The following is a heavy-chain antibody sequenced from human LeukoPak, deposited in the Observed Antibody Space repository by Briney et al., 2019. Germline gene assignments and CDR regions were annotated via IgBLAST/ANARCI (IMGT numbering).Heavy chain of an antibody. Sequence: PGGSLRLSCVVSGFPFSSSAMSWVRQPPAKGLEWVSAFSAGSTYYRDSAKGRFTISRDISKNTMFLEMNSLRAEDTAVYYCATNGYGYNNYFEYWGRGTLVTVSS. CDR2: FSAGST. J-gene: IGHJ4*02. CDR3: ATNGYGYNNYFEY. CDR1: GFPFSSSA. D-gene: IGHD5-18*01. V-gene: IGHV3-23*01.